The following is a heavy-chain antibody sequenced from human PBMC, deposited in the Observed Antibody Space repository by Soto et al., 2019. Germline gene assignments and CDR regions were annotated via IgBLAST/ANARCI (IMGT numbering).Heavy chain of an antibody. V-gene: IGHV3-7*01. J-gene: IGHJ4*02. Sequence: GGSLRLSCAASGFTFSSFWMDWVRQAPGKGLEWVANVSPDGSEKRYVDSVKGRFTISRDNARNSLYLQMSSLTAEDSALYYCSRSLDSWGQGTRVTISS. CDR2: VSPDGSEK. CDR3: SRSLDS. CDR1: GFTFSSFW.